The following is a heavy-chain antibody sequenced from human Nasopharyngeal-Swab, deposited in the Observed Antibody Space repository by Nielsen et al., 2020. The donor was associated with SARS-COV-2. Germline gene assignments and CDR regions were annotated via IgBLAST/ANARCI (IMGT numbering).Heavy chain of an antibody. CDR3: ARGPMYCSSTSCYYFDY. CDR2: IYYSGST. D-gene: IGHD2-2*01. V-gene: IGHV4-59*01. J-gene: IGHJ4*02. CDR1: GGSISRYY. Sequence: SETLSLTCSVSGGSISRYYWSWIRQPPGKGLELIGYIYYSGSTNYNPSLKSRVTISVDTSKNQFSLKLSSVTAADTAVYYCARGPMYCSSTSCYYFDYWGQGTLVTVSS.